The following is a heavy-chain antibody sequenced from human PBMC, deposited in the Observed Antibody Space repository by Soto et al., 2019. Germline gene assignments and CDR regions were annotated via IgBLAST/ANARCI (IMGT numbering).Heavy chain of an antibody. J-gene: IGHJ6*02. CDR1: GGSISSSSYY. V-gene: IGHV4-39*07. D-gene: IGHD3-16*01. Sequence: SETLSLTCTVSGGSISSSSYYWGWIRQPPGKGLEWIGSIHYGGSTYYNPSLKSRVTISVDTSKNQFSLKLSSVTAADTAVYYGARGDLGYYGMDVWGQGTTVTVSS. CDR3: ARGDLGYYGMDV. CDR2: IHYGGST.